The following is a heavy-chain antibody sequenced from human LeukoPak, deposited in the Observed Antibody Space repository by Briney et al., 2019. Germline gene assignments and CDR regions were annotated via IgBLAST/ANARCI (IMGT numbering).Heavy chain of an antibody. CDR2: IYYSGST. Sequence: SETLSLTCTVSGGSISSYYWGWIRQPPGKGLEWIGYIYYSGSTNYNPSLKSRVTISVDTSKNQFSLKLSSVTAADTAVYYCARGGGSSWYGSFDYWGQGTLVTVSS. J-gene: IGHJ4*02. V-gene: IGHV4-59*08. CDR1: GGSISSYY. D-gene: IGHD6-13*01. CDR3: ARGGGSSWYGSFDY.